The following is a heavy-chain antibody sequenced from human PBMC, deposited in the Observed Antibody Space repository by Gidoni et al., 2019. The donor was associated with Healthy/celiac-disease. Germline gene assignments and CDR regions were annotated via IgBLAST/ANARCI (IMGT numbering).Heavy chain of an antibody. CDR2: INHSGST. CDR1: GGSFSGYY. CDR3: ARGGAQSWNYGGAKNWFDP. D-gene: IGHD1-7*01. Sequence: QGQLQQWGAGLLKPSETLSLTCAVYGGSFSGYYWSWSRQPQGKGVEWIGEINHSGSTNYNPSLKIRVTISVDTSKNQFSLKLSSVTAADTAVYYCARGGAQSWNYGGAKNWFDPWGQGTLVTVSS. V-gene: IGHV4-34*01. J-gene: IGHJ5*02.